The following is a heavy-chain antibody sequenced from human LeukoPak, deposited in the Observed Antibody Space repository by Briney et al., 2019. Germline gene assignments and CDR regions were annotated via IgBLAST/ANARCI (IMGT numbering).Heavy chain of an antibody. CDR2: IVPIFGTA. CDR1: GGTFSRYA. Sequence: GASLKLSCTASGGTFSRYAISWVRQAPGQGHEWVGWIVPIFGTANYAQNLQDRVTITADESTRTAYMELRSLRADDTAVYYCVSSQGSIVVVSDAAQGYYYYMGVWGKGTTVTVSS. J-gene: IGHJ6*03. D-gene: IGHD2-2*01. V-gene: IGHV1-69*13. CDR3: VSSQGSIVVVSDAAQGYYYYMGV.